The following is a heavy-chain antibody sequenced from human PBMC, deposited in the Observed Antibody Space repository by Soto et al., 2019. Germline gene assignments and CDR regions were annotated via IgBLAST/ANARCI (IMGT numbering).Heavy chain of an antibody. CDR3: ASDCSGGSCQGYYYYYGMDV. Sequence: ASVKVSCKASGYTFTGYYMHWVRQAPGQGLEWMGWINPNSGGTNYAQKFQGRVTMTRDTSISTAYMELSRLRSDDTAVYYCASDCSGGSCQGYYYYYGMDVWGQGTTVTVSS. D-gene: IGHD2-15*01. J-gene: IGHJ6*02. CDR1: GYTFTGYY. CDR2: INPNSGGT. V-gene: IGHV1-2*02.